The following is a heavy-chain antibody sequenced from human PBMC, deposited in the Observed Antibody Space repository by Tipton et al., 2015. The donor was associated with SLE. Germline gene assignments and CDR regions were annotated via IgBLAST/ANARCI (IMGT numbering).Heavy chain of an antibody. V-gene: IGHV4-59*01. CDR1: GGSISSYY. CDR3: ARGLNWGSRAFVI. CDR2: IYYSGST. D-gene: IGHD7-27*01. J-gene: IGHJ3*02. Sequence: TLSLTCTVSGGSISSYYWSWIRQPPGKGLEWIGYIYYSGSTNYNPSLKSRVTISVDTSKNQFSLKLSSVTAADTAVYYCARGLNWGSRAFVIWGQGTMVTVSS.